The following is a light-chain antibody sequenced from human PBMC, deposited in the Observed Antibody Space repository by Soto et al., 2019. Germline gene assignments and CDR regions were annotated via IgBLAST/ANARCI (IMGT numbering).Light chain of an antibody. V-gene: IGLV2-11*01. J-gene: IGLJ1*01. Sequence: QSALTQPRSVSGSPGQSVTVSCIGTSSDVGDYNSVSWYQQHPGKAPKLMIYDVSKRPSGVPDRFSGSKSGNTAYLTISGLQAEDEADYYRCSYVGGYSYVFGIGTKLTVL. CDR3: CSYVGGYSYV. CDR2: DVS. CDR1: SSDVGDYNS.